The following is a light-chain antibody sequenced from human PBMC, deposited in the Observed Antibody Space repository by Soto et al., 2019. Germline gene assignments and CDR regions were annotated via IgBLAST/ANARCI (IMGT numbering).Light chain of an antibody. Sequence: IQLTQSPSSVSSSFLDIFSFSGLSSQSIDNYLNWYVQRPGKAPELLIYSTSNLKSGVPSRFRGSGSGTDFSLTINSLQSEDFATYYCQQSSNIPWTFGQGTKVDIK. CDR2: STS. V-gene: IGKV1-39*01. CDR3: QQSSNIPWT. CDR1: QSIDNY. J-gene: IGKJ1*01.